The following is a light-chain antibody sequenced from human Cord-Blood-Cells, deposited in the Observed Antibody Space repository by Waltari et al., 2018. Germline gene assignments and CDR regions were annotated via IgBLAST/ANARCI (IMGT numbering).Light chain of an antibody. CDR1: TSNIGNNY. CDR2: ENN. V-gene: IGLV1-51*02. J-gene: IGLJ1*01. Sequence: QSVLTQPPSVSAAPGQTVTISRSGSTSNIGNNYVSWYQQLPGTAPKLLIYENNKRPSGIPDRFSGSKSGTSATLGITGLQTGDEADYYCGTWDSSLSAYVFGTGTKVTVL. CDR3: GTWDSSLSAYV.